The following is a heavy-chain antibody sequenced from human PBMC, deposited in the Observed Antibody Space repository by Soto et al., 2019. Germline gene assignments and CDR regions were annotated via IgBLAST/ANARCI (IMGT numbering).Heavy chain of an antibody. V-gene: IGHV1-69*12. Sequence: QVQLVQSGAEVKKPGSSVKVSCKASGGTFSSYAISWVRQAPGQGLEWMGGIIPIFGTANYAQKFQGRVTITADESTSTAYVELSSLRSEDTAVYYCASDGSYSRNWFDPWGQVTLVTVSS. CDR3: ASDGSYSRNWFDP. CDR1: GGTFSSYA. CDR2: IIPIFGTA. J-gene: IGHJ5*02. D-gene: IGHD6-13*01.